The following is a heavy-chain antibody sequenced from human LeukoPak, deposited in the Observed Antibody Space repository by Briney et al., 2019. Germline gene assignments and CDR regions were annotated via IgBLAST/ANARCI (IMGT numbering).Heavy chain of an antibody. CDR1: GFTFSSYA. D-gene: IGHD6-13*01. CDR2: ISYDGSNK. J-gene: IGHJ4*02. V-gene: IGHV3-30-3*01. CDR3: ARDSKGGIAAAGTGATDY. Sequence: PGGSLRLSCAASGFTFSSYAMHWVRQAPGKGLEWVAVISYDGSNKYYADSVKGRFTISRDNSKNTLYLQMNSLRAEDTAVYYCARDSKGGIAAAGTGATDYWGQGTLVTVSS.